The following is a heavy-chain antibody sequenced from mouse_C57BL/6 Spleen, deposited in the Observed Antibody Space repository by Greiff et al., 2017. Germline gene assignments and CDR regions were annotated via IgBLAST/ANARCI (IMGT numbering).Heavy chain of an antibody. CDR1: GFTFSDYY. J-gene: IGHJ2*01. Sequence: EVKLMESEGGLVQPGSSMKLSCTASGFTFSDYYMAWVRQVPEKGLEWVANINYDGSSTYYLDSLKSRFIISRDNAKNILYLQMSSLKSEDTATYYCARENYYAVDYWGQGTTLTVSS. CDR2: INYDGSST. V-gene: IGHV5-16*01. CDR3: ARENYYAVDY. D-gene: IGHD1-1*01.